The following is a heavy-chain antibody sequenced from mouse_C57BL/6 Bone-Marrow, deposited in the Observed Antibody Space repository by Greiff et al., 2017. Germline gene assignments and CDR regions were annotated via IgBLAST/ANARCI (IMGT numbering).Heavy chain of an antibody. D-gene: IGHD2-1*01. V-gene: IGHV5-4*01. J-gene: IGHJ4*01. CDR2: ISAGGSYT. CDR3: ARGDGNPYAMDY. Sequence: EVQVVEPGAGLVKPGASLKLSCAASGFTFSSYAMSWVRQTPEKSLEWVATISAGGSYTYYPDNVKGRFTMSIDNAKNTLYLQISQLKSEDTAMYYCARGDGNPYAMDYWGQGTTVTVSS. CDR1: GFTFSSYA.